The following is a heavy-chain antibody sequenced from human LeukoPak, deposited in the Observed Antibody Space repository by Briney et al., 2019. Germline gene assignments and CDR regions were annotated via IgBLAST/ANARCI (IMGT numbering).Heavy chain of an antibody. V-gene: IGHV3-33*06. CDR2: LWYDGSNK. J-gene: IGHJ4*02. D-gene: IGHD5-18*01. CDR1: GFTFSSYG. CDR3: AKGPSDTAVATAFDY. Sequence: PGRTLRLSCAASGFTFSSYGMYWVRQAPGKGLEWVAVLWYDGSNKYYVDSVKGRFTISRDNSKNTLYLQMNSLRAEDTAVYYCAKGPSDTAVATAFDYWGQGTLVTVSS.